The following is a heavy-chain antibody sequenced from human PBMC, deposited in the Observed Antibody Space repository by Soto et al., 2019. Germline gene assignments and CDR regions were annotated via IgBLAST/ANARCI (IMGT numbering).Heavy chain of an antibody. CDR2: ISSSSSTI. CDR1: GFTFSSYS. D-gene: IGHD3-3*01. Sequence: GGSLRLSCAASGFTFSSYSMNWVRQAPGKGLEWVSYISSSSSTIYYADSVKGRFTISRDNAKNSLYLQMNSLRAEDTAVYYCARDKKLEVSTIFGVVIRDYMDVWGKGTTVTVSS. V-gene: IGHV3-48*01. J-gene: IGHJ6*03. CDR3: ARDKKLEVSTIFGVVIRDYMDV.